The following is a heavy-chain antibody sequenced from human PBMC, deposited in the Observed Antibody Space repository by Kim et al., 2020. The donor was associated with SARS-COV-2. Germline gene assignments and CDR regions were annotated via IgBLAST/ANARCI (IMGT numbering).Heavy chain of an antibody. CDR1: GYSFTSYW. Sequence: GESLKISCKGSGYSFTSYWIGWVRQMPGKGLEWMGIIYPGDSDTRYSPSFQGQVTISADKSISTAYLQWSSLKASDTAMYYCARHVGVGYCSGGSCYSAWYFDSWGQGTLVTVSS. V-gene: IGHV5-51*01. CDR2: IYPGDSDT. D-gene: IGHD2-15*01. J-gene: IGHJ4*02. CDR3: ARHVGVGYCSGGSCYSAWYFDS.